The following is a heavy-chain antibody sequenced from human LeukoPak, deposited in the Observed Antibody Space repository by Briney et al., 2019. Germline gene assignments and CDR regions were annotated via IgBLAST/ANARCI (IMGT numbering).Heavy chain of an antibody. J-gene: IGHJ4*02. D-gene: IGHD6-13*01. Sequence: PGRSLRLSCAASGFAFDDYAMHWVRQAPGKGLEWVSGISWNSGSIGYADSVKGRFTISRDNAKNSLYLQMNSLRAEDTALYYCAKDLDHIAAAGTTPFDYWGQGTLVTVSS. CDR1: GFAFDDYA. V-gene: IGHV3-9*01. CDR3: AKDLDHIAAAGTTPFDY. CDR2: ISWNSGSI.